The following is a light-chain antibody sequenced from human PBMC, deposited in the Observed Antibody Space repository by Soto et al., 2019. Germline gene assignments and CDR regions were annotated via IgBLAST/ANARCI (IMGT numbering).Light chain of an antibody. V-gene: IGKV3-15*01. CDR2: GAS. J-gene: IGKJ2*01. CDR3: QQYNNWPYT. Sequence: EIVMTQSPATLSVSPGERATLSCRASQSVSSNLGWYQQKPGQAPRLLIYGASTRATGIPARFSGSGSGTEFTLTISILQSEDFAVYYCQQYNNWPYTFGQGTKLEIK. CDR1: QSVSSN.